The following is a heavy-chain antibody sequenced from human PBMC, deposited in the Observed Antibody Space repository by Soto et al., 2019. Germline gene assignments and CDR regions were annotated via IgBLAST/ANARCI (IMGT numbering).Heavy chain of an antibody. Sequence: GGSLRLSCAASEFLLSSSEMNWVRQAPGKGLEWISYISESGNTLYYADSVKGRFTMSRDNAKNSVYLQMNSLRVEDTAVYYCAREGVATFDGMDVWGQGATVTVSS. CDR2: ISESGNTL. CDR3: AREGVATFDGMDV. CDR1: EFLLSSSE. J-gene: IGHJ6*01. D-gene: IGHD3-3*01. V-gene: IGHV3-48*03.